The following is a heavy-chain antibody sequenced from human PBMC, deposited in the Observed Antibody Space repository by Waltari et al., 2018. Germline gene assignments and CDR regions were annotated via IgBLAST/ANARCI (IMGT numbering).Heavy chain of an antibody. CDR2: VDPANSET. CDR3: ATVLTTVPTYWFDP. Sequence: EVQLVQSGAEVKKPGATVKISCKASGYTFPEYYIHWVQPAPGKGLEWRGRVDPANSETIYAEKFQGRVTITADTSTDTAYMELSSLRSEDTAVYYCATVLTTVPTYWFDPWGQGTLVTVSS. V-gene: IGHV1-69-2*01. CDR1: GYTFPEYY. J-gene: IGHJ5*02. D-gene: IGHD4-4*01.